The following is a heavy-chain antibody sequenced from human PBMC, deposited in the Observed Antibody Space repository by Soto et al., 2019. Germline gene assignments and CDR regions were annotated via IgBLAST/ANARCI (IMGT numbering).Heavy chain of an antibody. CDR2: IWYDGSNK. CDR3: ARDFQQGYFDL. CDR1: GFSFSSYG. J-gene: IGHJ2*01. V-gene: IGHV3-33*01. Sequence: GGSLRLSCAASGFSFSSYGMHWVRQAPGKGLEWVAVIWYDGSNKYYADSVKGRFTVSRDNSKNTLFLQMNSLRAEDTALYYCARDFQQGYFDLWGRGTLVTSP.